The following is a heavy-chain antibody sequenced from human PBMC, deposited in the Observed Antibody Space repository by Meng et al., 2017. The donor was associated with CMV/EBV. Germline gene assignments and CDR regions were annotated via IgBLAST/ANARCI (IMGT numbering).Heavy chain of an antibody. J-gene: IGHJ5*02. Sequence: SVKVSCKASGGTFSSYTISWVRQAPGQGLEWMGRIIPILGIANYAQKFQGRVTITADKSTSTAYVELSSLRSEDTAVYYCARAPPLYCSSTSCQYMFDPWGQGTLVTVSS. CDR1: GGTFSSYT. CDR3: ARAPPLYCSSTSCQYMFDP. D-gene: IGHD2-2*01. V-gene: IGHV1-69*02. CDR2: IIPILGIA.